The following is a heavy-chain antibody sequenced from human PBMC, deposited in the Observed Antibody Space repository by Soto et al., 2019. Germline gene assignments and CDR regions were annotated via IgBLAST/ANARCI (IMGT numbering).Heavy chain of an antibody. D-gene: IGHD4-17*01. Sequence: GGSLRLSCAASGFTFSDYYMSWIRQAPGKGLEWLSYIGSSGGTIFYADSVKGRFTISRDNAKNSLYLQMNSLRAEDTAVYYCAKLAATVASDYWGQGTLVTVSS. CDR3: AKLAATVASDY. CDR2: IGSSGGTI. J-gene: IGHJ4*02. CDR1: GFTFSDYY. V-gene: IGHV3-11*01.